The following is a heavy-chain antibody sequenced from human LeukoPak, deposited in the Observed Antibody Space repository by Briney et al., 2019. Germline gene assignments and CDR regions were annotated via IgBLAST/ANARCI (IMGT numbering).Heavy chain of an antibody. CDR2: ISYDGSNK. Sequence: GGSLRLSCAASGFTFSSYGMHWVRQAPVKGLEWVAVISYDGSNKYYADSVKGRFTISRDNSKNTLYLQMNSLRAEDTAVYYCAKEGYGDYYFDYWGQGTLVTVSS. CDR3: AKEGYGDYYFDY. J-gene: IGHJ4*02. V-gene: IGHV3-30*18. CDR1: GFTFSSYG. D-gene: IGHD4-17*01.